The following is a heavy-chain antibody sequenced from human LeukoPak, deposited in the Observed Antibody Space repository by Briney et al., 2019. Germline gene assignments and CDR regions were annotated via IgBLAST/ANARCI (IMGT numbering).Heavy chain of an antibody. CDR1: GFTFSSYS. Sequence: GSLRLSCAASGFTFSSYSMNWVRQAPGKGLEWVLYISSGSYTTYYADSVKGRFTISRDNAKNSLYLQMNSLRAEDMAVYYCAGNWGYAFDIWGQGTMVTVSS. D-gene: IGHD7-27*01. CDR3: AGNWGYAFDI. CDR2: ISSGSYTT. V-gene: IGHV3-48*01. J-gene: IGHJ3*02.